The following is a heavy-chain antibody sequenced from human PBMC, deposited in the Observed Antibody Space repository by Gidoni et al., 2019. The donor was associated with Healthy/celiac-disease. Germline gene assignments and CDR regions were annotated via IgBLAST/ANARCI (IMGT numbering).Heavy chain of an antibody. D-gene: IGHD3-10*01. J-gene: IGHJ3*02. CDR3: ARDPMVRGVISDAFDI. Sequence: QVQLQESGPGLVKPSQTLSLTCTVSGGSISSGDYYWSWIRQPPGKGLEWIGYIYYSGSTYYNPSLKSRVTISVDTSKNQFSLKLSSVTAADTAVYYCARDPMVRGVISDAFDIWGQGTMVTVSS. V-gene: IGHV4-30-4*01. CDR1: GGSISSGDYY. CDR2: IYYSGST.